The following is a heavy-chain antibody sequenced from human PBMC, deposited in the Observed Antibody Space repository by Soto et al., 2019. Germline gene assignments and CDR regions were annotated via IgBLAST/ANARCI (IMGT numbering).Heavy chain of an antibody. V-gene: IGHV1-46*01. J-gene: IGHJ4*02. D-gene: IGHD6-25*01. CDR3: ARNHYSSARSDY. Sequence: WVQQAPGQGLEWMGIINPSGGSTSYAQKFQGRVTMTRDTSTSTVYMELSSLRSEDTAVYYCARNHYSSARSDYRGKRTLDTVSS. CDR2: INPSGGST.